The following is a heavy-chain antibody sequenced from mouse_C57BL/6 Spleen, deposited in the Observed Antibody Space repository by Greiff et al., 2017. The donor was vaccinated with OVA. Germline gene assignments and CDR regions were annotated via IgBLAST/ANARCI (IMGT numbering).Heavy chain of an antibody. J-gene: IGHJ2*01. CDR1: GYTFTSYW. CDR3: ARRDPYYFDD. V-gene: IGHV1-50*01. Sequence: QVQLQQPGAELVKPGASVKLSCKASGYTFTSYWMQWVKQRPGQGLEWIGEIDPSDSYTNYNQKFKGKATLTVDTSSSTAYMQLSSLTSEDSAVYYCARRDPYYFDDWGQGTTLTVSS. CDR2: IDPSDSYT.